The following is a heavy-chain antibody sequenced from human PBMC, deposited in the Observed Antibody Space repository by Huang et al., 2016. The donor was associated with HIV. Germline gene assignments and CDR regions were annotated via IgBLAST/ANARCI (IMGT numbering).Heavy chain of an antibody. CDR1: DYTFTSYG. J-gene: IGHJ4*02. CDR3: GGSSGYWSFDY. CDR2: ISTNNGDT. D-gene: IGHD3-22*01. V-gene: IGHV1-18*04. Sequence: QVQLVQSGGEVKKPGASVKVSCKASDYTFTSYGISWGRQAPGQGLEWMGWISTNNGDTNYAQKFQGRVTMTTDTSTSTAYMELRSLRSDDTAMYYCGGSSGYWSFDYWGQGTLVTVSS.